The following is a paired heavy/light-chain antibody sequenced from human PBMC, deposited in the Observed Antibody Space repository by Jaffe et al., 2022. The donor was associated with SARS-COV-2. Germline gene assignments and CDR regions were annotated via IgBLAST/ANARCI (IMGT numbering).Heavy chain of an antibody. J-gene: IGHJ4*02. Sequence: EVHLLESGGGLVQRGGSLRLSCAASGFTFSSYAMSWVRQAPGKGLEWVSGLSGTGSTTFYADSVRGRFTISRDNSKNTLYLQMNSLRAEDTAVYYCAKGGWVQLWVRGFDYWGQGTLVTVSS. CDR2: LSGTGSTT. CDR3: AKGGWVQLWVRGFDY. CDR1: GFTFSSYA. D-gene: IGHD5-18*01. V-gene: IGHV3-23*01.
Light chain of an antibody. Sequence: QSALTQPASVSGSPGQSITISCTGTSSDVGGYNFVSWYQQHPGKAPKLMIYDVSNRPSGVSNRFSGSKSGNTASLTISGLQAEDEADYYCSSYTSSSTVVFGGGTKLTVL. CDR3: SSYTSSSTVV. V-gene: IGLV2-14*01. CDR2: DVS. J-gene: IGLJ2*01. CDR1: SSDVGGYNF.